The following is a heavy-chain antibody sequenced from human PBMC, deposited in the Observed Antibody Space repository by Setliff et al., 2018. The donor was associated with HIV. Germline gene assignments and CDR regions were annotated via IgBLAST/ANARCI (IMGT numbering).Heavy chain of an antibody. CDR3: AREGYSYEDY. J-gene: IGHJ4*02. CDR1: GGPLSGYY. V-gene: IGHV4-4*07. Sequence: SETLSLTCAVYGGPLSGYYWSWIRQPAGKGLEWIGRIYTSGSTNYNPSLKSRVTISVDTSKNQFSLKLSSVTAADTAVYYCAREGYSYEDYWGQGTLVTVSS. D-gene: IGHD5-18*01. CDR2: IYTSGST.